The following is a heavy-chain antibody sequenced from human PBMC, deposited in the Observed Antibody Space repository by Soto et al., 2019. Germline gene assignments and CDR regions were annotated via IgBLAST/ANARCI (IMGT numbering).Heavy chain of an antibody. CDR2: IYHSGST. D-gene: IGHD3-10*01. V-gene: IGHV4-30-2*01. J-gene: IGHJ4*02. Sequence: SETLSLTCTVSGGSISSSSYYWGWIRQPPGKGLEWIGYIYHSGSTYYNPSPKSRVTISVDRSKNQFSLKLSSVTAADTAVYYCARGNFDTMVRGVTNFDYWGQGTLVTVSS. CDR3: ARGNFDTMVRGVTNFDY. CDR1: GGSISSSSYY.